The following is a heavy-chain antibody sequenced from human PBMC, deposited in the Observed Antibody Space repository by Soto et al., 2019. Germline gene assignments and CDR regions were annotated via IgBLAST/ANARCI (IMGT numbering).Heavy chain of an antibody. Sequence: PSETLSLTCSVSGGSINSSSYFWGWVRQPPGKGLEWIGSIYYSGSTYYNPSLRSRVTISVDTSKNQFSLKLSSVTAADTAVFYCARHYSSGCRNWFDPWGQGTLVTVSS. CDR3: ARHYSSGCRNWFDP. V-gene: IGHV4-39*01. D-gene: IGHD6-19*01. CDR2: IYYSGST. J-gene: IGHJ5*02. CDR1: GGSINSSSYF.